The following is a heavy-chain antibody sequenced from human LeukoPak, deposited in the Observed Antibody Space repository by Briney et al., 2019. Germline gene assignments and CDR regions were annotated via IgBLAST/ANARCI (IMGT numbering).Heavy chain of an antibody. CDR3: ARGYYYRT. Sequence: SSETLSLTCTVSGGSVGSDNSSWNWIRQPPGKGLEWIGRIYADGSSTYNPSLKSRVTILVDTSKNQFSLRLSSMTAADTAVYYCARGYYYRTWGLGTLVTVSS. CDR2: IYADGSS. V-gene: IGHV4-61*02. CDR1: GGSVGSDNSS. J-gene: IGHJ4*02. D-gene: IGHD3-10*01.